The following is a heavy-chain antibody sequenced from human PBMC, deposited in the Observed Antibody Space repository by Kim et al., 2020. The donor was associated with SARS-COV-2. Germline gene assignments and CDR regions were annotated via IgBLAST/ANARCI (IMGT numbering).Heavy chain of an antibody. V-gene: IGHV3-7*01. CDR2: IKQDGSEK. J-gene: IGHJ6*02. CDR1: GFTFGSYW. Sequence: GGSLRLSCAASGFTFGSYWMSWVRQAPGKGLEWVANIKQDGSEKYYVDSVKGRFTISRDNAKNSLYLQMNSLRAEDTAVYYCAREHRYCSSTSCYPIYYYYYGMDVWGQGTTVTVSS. D-gene: IGHD2-2*01. CDR3: AREHRYCSSTSCYPIYYYYYGMDV.